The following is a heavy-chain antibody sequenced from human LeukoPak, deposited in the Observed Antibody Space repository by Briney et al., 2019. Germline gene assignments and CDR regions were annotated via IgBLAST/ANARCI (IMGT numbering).Heavy chain of an antibody. Sequence: PSETLSLTCAVYGGSFGGYYWSWIRQPPGKGLEWIGEINHSGSTNYNPSLKSRVTISVDTSKNQFPLKLSSVTAADTAVYYCARGEYSSGWYRRGNYFDYWGQGTLVTVSS. CDR3: ARGEYSSGWYRRGNYFDY. J-gene: IGHJ4*02. D-gene: IGHD6-19*01. CDR1: GGSFGGYY. V-gene: IGHV4-34*01. CDR2: INHSGST.